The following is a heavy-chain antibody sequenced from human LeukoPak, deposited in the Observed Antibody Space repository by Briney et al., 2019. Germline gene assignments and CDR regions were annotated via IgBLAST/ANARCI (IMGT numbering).Heavy chain of an antibody. Sequence: GGSLRLSCAASGFTFSSYWMSWVRQAPGKGLEWVANIKQDGSEKYYVDSVKGRFIISRDNAKNSLHLQMNSLRAEDTAVYYCAKLQSDGLRTYYGMDVWGQGTTVTVSS. V-gene: IGHV3-7*03. CDR2: IKQDGSEK. CDR1: GFTFSSYW. D-gene: IGHD4-23*01. CDR3: AKLQSDGLRTYYGMDV. J-gene: IGHJ6*02.